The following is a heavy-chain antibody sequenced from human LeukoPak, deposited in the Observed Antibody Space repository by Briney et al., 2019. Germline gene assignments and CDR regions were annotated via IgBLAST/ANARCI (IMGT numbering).Heavy chain of an antibody. J-gene: IGHJ4*02. Sequence: SVKVSCKASGYTFTSYVISWVRQAPGQGLEWMGRIIPILGIANYAQKFQGRVTITADKSTSTAYMELSSLRSEDTAVYYCARAVHGGFLYYFDSWGQGTLVTVSS. CDR1: GYTFTSYV. CDR3: ARAVHGGFLYYFDS. CDR2: IIPILGIA. D-gene: IGHD3-3*01. V-gene: IGHV1-69*04.